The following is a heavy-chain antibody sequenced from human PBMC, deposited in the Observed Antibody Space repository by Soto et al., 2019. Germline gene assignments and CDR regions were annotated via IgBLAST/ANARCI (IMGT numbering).Heavy chain of an antibody. CDR3: TTDSDTAMAFDY. D-gene: IGHD5-18*01. Sequence: EVQLVESGGGLVKPGGSLRLSCAASGFTFSNAWMNWVRQAPGKGLEWVGRIKSKTDGGTTDYAAPGKGRFTISRDDSKNTLYLQMNSLKSEDTAVYYCTTDSDTAMAFDYWGQGTLVTVSS. CDR1: GFTFSNAW. J-gene: IGHJ4*02. V-gene: IGHV3-15*07. CDR2: IKSKTDGGTT.